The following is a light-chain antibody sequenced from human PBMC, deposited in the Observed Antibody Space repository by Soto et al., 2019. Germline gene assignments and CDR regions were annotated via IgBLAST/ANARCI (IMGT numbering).Light chain of an antibody. CDR1: SSDVGGYNY. J-gene: IGLJ1*01. Sequence: QSALTQPASVSVSPGQSITISCTGTSSDVGGYNYVSWYQQHPGKAPKLMIYDVSNRPSGVSNRFSGSKSGNTASLTISGLQAEDEADYYGSSYTSSSTLLYVFGTGTKLTVL. CDR3: SSYTSSSTLLYV. CDR2: DVS. V-gene: IGLV2-14*01.